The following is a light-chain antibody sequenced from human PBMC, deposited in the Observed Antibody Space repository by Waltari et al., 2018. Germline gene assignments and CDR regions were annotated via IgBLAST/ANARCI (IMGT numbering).Light chain of an antibody. V-gene: IGKV4-1*01. CDR3: QQYYSSPRT. J-gene: IGKJ1*01. CDR1: QSILYKSNNKNF. Sequence: IVMTQSPDSLAVSLGERATINCKSSQSILYKSNNKNFLAWYQQKPGQPPKLLISWASTRESGVPDRFSGGGSGTDFTLTISSLQAEDVAVYYCQQYYSSPRTFGQGTKVEIK. CDR2: WAS.